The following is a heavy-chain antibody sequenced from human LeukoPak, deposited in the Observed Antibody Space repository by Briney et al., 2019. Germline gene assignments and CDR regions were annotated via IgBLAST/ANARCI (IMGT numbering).Heavy chain of an antibody. V-gene: IGHV4-38-2*02. Sequence: PSETLSLTCTVSGYSLSSGYYWGWIRQPPGKGLEWIGSIYHSGSTYYNPSLKSRVTISVDTSKNQFSLKLSSVTAADTAVYYCARVCSGWYVPLRYYYYYYMDVWGKGTTVTVSS. D-gene: IGHD6-19*01. J-gene: IGHJ6*03. CDR2: IYHSGST. CDR3: ARVCSGWYVPLRYYYYYYMDV. CDR1: GYSLSSGYY.